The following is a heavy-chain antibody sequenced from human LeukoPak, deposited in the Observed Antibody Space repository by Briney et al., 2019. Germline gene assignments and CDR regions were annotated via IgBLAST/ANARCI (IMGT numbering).Heavy chain of an antibody. D-gene: IGHD3-10*01. Sequence: SETLSLTCAVYGGSFSGYYWSWIRQPPGKGLEWIGEINHSGSTNYNPSLKSRVTISVDTSENQFSLKLSSVTAADTAVYYCARRYYGSGSYYRPPFDYWGQGTLVTVSS. CDR1: GGSFSGYY. V-gene: IGHV4-34*01. CDR3: ARRYYGSGSYYRPPFDY. J-gene: IGHJ4*02. CDR2: INHSGST.